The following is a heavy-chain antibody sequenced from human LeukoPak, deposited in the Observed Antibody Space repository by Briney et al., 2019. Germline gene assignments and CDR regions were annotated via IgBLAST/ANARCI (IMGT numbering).Heavy chain of an antibody. D-gene: IGHD3-22*01. CDR2: IYTSGST. Sequence: SETLSLTCTVSGGSISSGSYYWSWIRQPAGKGLEWIGRIYTSGSTNYNPSLKSRVTISVDTSKNQFSLKLSSVTAADTAVCYCARVVFYDSSGYRYYYYMDVWGKGTTVTVSS. J-gene: IGHJ6*03. V-gene: IGHV4-61*02. CDR3: ARVVFYDSSGYRYYYYMDV. CDR1: GGSISSGSYY.